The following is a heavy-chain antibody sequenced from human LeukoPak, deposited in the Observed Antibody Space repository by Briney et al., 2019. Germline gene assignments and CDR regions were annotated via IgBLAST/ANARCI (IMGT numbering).Heavy chain of an antibody. CDR1: GFTFSSYS. CDR3: ARDQRGNDIVVVPAAPTMDV. J-gene: IGHJ6*04. V-gene: IGHV3-48*04. CDR2: ISSSSSTI. D-gene: IGHD2-2*01. Sequence: GGSLRLSCAASGFTFSSYSMNWVRQAPGKGLEWVSYISSSSSTIYYADSVKGRFTISRDNAKNSLCLQMNSLRAEDTAVYYCARDQRGNDIVVVPAAPTMDVWGKGTTVTISS.